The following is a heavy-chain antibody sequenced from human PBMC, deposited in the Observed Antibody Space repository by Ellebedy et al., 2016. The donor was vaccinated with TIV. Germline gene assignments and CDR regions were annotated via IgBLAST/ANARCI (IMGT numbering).Heavy chain of an antibody. V-gene: IGHV3-21*04. CDR2: ISSSSSYI. D-gene: IGHD7-27*01. J-gene: IGHJ6*02. CDR1: GFTFSSYS. Sequence: GGSLRLSCAASGFTFSSYSMNWVRQAPGKGLEWVSSISSSSSYIYYADSVKGRFTISRDNAKNSLYLQMNSLRAEDTAVYYCASEMGTPISKYGMDVWGRGTTVTVSS. CDR3: ASEMGTPISKYGMDV.